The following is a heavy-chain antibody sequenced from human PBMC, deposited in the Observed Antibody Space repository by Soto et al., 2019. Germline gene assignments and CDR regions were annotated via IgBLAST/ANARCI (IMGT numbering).Heavy chain of an antibody. CDR3: ATHPGGGGY. J-gene: IGHJ4*02. Sequence: EVQLVESGGGLIQPGGSLRLSCAVSGFTVSNNYMSWVRQAPGKGLEGVSVIYSGGYTAYGDSVKGRFTISRDNSKNNQYLKTNSRRTGDTAVFSWATHPGGGGYWGQGTLVTVSS. D-gene: IGHD3-10*01. CDR2: IYSGGYT. V-gene: IGHV3-53*01. CDR1: GFTVSNNY.